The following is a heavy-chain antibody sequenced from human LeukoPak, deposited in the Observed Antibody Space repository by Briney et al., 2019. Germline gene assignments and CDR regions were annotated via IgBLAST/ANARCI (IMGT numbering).Heavy chain of an antibody. J-gene: IGHJ4*02. CDR1: GFTFSSYA. D-gene: IGHD3-22*01. CDR2: ISGSGGST. Sequence: PGGSLRLSCAASGFTFSSYAMSWVRQAPGKGLECVSIISGSGGSTYYADSVKGRFTISRDNSKNTLYLQMNSLRAEDTAVYYCAKGSYDSSGYYSFDSWGQGTLVTVSS. V-gene: IGHV3-23*01. CDR3: AKGSYDSSGYYSFDS.